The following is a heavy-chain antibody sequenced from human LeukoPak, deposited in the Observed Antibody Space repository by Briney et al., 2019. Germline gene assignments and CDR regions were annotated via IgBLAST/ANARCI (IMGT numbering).Heavy chain of an antibody. D-gene: IGHD1-1*01. CDR2: VYYTGST. J-gene: IGHJ4*02. CDR1: GASISSGSYY. CDR3: AQYIRDSGTYNFDH. V-gene: IGHV4-61*01. Sequence: PSETLSLTCTVSGASISSGSYYWSWIRQPPGKGLEWIGYVYYTGSTNYNPSLKSRVTISVDTSRNQFSLRLSSVTAADTAIYYCAQYIRDSGTYNFDHWGQGNLVTVSS.